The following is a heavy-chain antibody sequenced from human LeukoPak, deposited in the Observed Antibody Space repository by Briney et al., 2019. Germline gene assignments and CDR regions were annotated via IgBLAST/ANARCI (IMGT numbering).Heavy chain of an antibody. J-gene: IGHJ4*02. V-gene: IGHV4-4*02. CDR2: IYHSGST. CDR3: AKLTVAGYFDY. CDR1: GGSISSSNW. D-gene: IGHD6-19*01. Sequence: SETLSLTCAVSGGSISSSNWWSWVRQPPVKGLEWIGEIYHSGSTNYNPSLKSRVTISVDKSKNQFSLKLSSVTAADTAVYFCAKLTVAGYFDYWGQGTLVTVSS.